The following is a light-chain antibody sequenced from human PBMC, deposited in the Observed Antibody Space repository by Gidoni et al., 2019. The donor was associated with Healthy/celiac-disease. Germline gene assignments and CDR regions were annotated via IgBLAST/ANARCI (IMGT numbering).Light chain of an antibody. V-gene: IGLV2-23*02. CDR3: CSYAGSSTLV. Sequence: QSALTQPASVSGSPGQSITISCTGTSSDVGSYNLVSWYQQHPGKAPKLMIYEVSKRPSGVSNRFSGSKGNTASLTISGLQAEDEADYYCCSYAGSSTLVFGGGTKLTVL. CDR1: SSDVGSYNL. J-gene: IGLJ3*02. CDR2: EVS.